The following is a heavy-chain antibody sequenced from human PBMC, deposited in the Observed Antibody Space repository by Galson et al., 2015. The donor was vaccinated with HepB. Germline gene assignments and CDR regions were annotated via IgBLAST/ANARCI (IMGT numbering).Heavy chain of an antibody. CDR2: ISDSGSTM. CDR3: ARDAHGDDLSDF. D-gene: IGHD4-17*01. Sequence: SLRLSCAASGFTFSDYYMSWIRQAPGKGLEWLSNISDSGSTMFYADSVRGRFTISRDNARNSLYLQMNSLRAEDMAVYYCARDAHGDDLSDFWGQGTLVTVSS. J-gene: IGHJ4*02. CDR1: GFTFSDYY. V-gene: IGHV3-11*01.